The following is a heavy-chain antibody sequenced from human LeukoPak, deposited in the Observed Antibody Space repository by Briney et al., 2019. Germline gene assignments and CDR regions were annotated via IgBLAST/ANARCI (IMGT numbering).Heavy chain of an antibody. J-gene: IGHJ4*02. V-gene: IGHV1-2*02. CDR1: GYTFTGYY. CDR3: TTRRWAQEMATIPYYFNY. CDR2: INPNSGGT. D-gene: IGHD5-24*01. Sequence: ASVKVSCKASGYTFTGYYMHWVRQAPGQGLEWMGWINPNSGGTNYAQKFQGRVTMTRGTSISTAYMELSRLRSDDTAVYYCTTRRWAQEMATIPYYFNYWGQGTLVTVSS.